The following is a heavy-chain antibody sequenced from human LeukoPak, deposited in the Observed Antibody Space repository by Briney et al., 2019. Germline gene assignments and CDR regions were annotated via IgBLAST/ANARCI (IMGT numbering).Heavy chain of an antibody. J-gene: IGHJ3*02. V-gene: IGHV3-21*01. D-gene: IGHD2-15*01. Sequence: GGSLRPSCAASGFTFSSYSMNWVRQAPGKGLERVSSISSSSSYIYYADSVKGRFTISRENAKNSLYLQMNSLRAGDTAVYYCARGYCSGGSCYSLDAFDIWGQGTMVTVSS. CDR1: GFTFSSYS. CDR3: ARGYCSGGSCYSLDAFDI. CDR2: ISSSSSYI.